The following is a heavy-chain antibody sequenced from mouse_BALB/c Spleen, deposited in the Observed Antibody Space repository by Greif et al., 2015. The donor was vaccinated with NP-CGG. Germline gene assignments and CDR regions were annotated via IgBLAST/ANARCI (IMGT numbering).Heavy chain of an antibody. V-gene: IGHV14-3*02. Sequence: EVKLQESGAELVKPGASVKLSCTASGFNIKDTYMHWVKQRPEQGLEWIGRIDPANGNTKYDPKFQGKATITADTSSNTAYLQLSSLTSEDTAVYYCARDYYYYGSSYRYFDVWGAGTTVTVSS. CDR2: IDPANGNT. J-gene: IGHJ1*01. CDR1: GFNIKDTY. D-gene: IGHD1-1*01. CDR3: ARDYYYYGSSYRYFDV.